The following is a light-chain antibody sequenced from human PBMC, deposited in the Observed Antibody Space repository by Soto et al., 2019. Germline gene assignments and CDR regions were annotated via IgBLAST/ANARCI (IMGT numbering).Light chain of an antibody. CDR2: DTN. V-gene: IGLV7-46*01. J-gene: IGLJ2*01. Sequence: QAVVTQEHSLPVSPGGTVTLTCDSSTGAVTNGHYPYWFQQKPGQAPRTLIYDTNNRHSWTPARFSGYLLGGKAALTLSGAQPEDEADYYCLLSYPGVNVVFGGGPQLTVL. CDR1: TGAVTNGHY. CDR3: LLSYPGVNVV.